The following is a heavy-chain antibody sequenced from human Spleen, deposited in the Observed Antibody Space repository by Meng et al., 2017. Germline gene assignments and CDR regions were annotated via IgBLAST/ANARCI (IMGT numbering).Heavy chain of an antibody. CDR3: GVGSYYIAGAYYFDY. J-gene: IGHJ4*02. Sequence: SETLSLTCTVSGGSISSGSYYWSWIRQPAGKGLEWIGRIYTSGSTNYNPSLKSRVTISVDTSKNQFSLKLSSVTAADTAVYYCGVGSYYIAGAYYFDYWGQGTLVTVSS. D-gene: IGHD1-26*01. CDR2: IYTSGST. V-gene: IGHV4-61*02. CDR1: GGSISSGSYY.